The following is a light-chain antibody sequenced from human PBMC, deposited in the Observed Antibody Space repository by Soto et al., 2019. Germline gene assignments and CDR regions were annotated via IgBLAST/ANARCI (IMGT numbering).Light chain of an antibody. CDR1: SSDVGGYNY. CDR2: EVT. V-gene: IGLV2-14*01. CDR3: FSYTSDTTRV. Sequence: QSALTQPASVSGSPGQSITISCSGSSSDVGGYNYVSWYQQHPGQAPQLIIYEVTNRPSGISDRFSGSKSGNTASLSISGLQAEDEADYYCFSYTSDTTRVFGTGTKLTVL. J-gene: IGLJ1*01.